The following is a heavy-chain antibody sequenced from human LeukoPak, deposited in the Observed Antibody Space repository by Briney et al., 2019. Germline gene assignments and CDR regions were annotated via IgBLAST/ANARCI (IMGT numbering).Heavy chain of an antibody. CDR3: AKNHYFDY. J-gene: IGHJ4*02. CDR1: GFTFSSYA. V-gene: IGHV3-30*18. CDR2: ISYDGSNK. Sequence: GGSLRLSCAASGFTFSSYAMHWVRQAPGKGLEWVALISYDGSNKYYADSVKGRFTISRDNSKNTLYLQMNSLRAEDTAVYYCAKNHYFDYWGQGTLVTVSS.